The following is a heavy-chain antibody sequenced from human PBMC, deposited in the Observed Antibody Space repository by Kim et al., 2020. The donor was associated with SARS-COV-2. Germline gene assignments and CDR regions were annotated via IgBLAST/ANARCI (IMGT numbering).Heavy chain of an antibody. CDR3: AVGEIEAFDI. CDR2: ST. J-gene: IGHJ3*02. D-gene: IGHD4-17*01. V-gene: IGHV4-34*01. Sequence: STNFTPSLKLRVTISVATSKNQFYLKLSSVTAADTAVYYCAVGEIEAFDIWGQGTMVTVSS.